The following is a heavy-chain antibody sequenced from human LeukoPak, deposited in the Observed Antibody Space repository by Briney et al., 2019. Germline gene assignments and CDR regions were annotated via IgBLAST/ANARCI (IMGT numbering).Heavy chain of an antibody. CDR2: IYTSGST. J-gene: IGHJ4*02. CDR1: GGSISSYY. Sequence: PSETLSLTCTVSGGSISSYYWSWIRQPAGKGLEWIGRIYTSGSTNYNPSLKSRVTMSVDTSKNQFSLKLSSVTAADTAVYYCARAYAVPGATPPDYWGQGTLVTVSS. CDR3: ARAYAVPGATPPDY. D-gene: IGHD1-26*01. V-gene: IGHV4-4*07.